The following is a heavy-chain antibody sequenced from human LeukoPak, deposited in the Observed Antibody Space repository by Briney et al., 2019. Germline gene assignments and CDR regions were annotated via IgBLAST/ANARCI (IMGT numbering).Heavy chain of an antibody. CDR2: IWYDGSNK. CDR3: ARVPQNDYYYGMDV. V-gene: IGHV3-33*01. Sequence: GGSLRLSCAASGFTFSRHGMHWVRQAPGKGLEWVAVIWYDGSNKYYADSVKGRFTISRDNAKNSLYLQMNSLRAEDTAVYYCARVPQNDYYYGMDVWGQGTTVTVSS. CDR1: GFTFSRHG. J-gene: IGHJ6*02.